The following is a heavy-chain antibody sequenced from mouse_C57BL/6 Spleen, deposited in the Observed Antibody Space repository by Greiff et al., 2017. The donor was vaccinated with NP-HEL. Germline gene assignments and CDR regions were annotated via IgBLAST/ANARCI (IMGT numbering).Heavy chain of an antibody. CDR2: IYPGDGDT. V-gene: IGHV1-82*01. D-gene: IGHD1-1*01. Sequence: QIQLQQSGPELVKPGASVKISCKASGYAFSSSWMNWVKQRPGKGLEWIGRIYPGDGDTNYNGKVKGKGTLTADKSSSTAYMQLSSLTSEDSAVYFCARFPLYYGSIFDYWGQGTTLTVSS. CDR1: GYAFSSSW. J-gene: IGHJ2*01. CDR3: ARFPLYYGSIFDY.